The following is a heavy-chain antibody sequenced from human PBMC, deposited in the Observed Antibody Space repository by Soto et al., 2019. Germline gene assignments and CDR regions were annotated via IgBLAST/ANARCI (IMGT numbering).Heavy chain of an antibody. CDR1: GGSFSGYY. Sequence: PSETLSLTCAVYGGSFSGYYWSWIRQPPGKGLEWIGEINHSGGTNYNPSLKSRVTISVDTSKNQFSLKLSSVTAADTAVYYCARGRIEYSSSSPPHMDVWGKGTTVTVSS. V-gene: IGHV4-34*01. CDR2: INHSGGT. D-gene: IGHD6-13*01. CDR3: ARGRIEYSSSSPPHMDV. J-gene: IGHJ6*03.